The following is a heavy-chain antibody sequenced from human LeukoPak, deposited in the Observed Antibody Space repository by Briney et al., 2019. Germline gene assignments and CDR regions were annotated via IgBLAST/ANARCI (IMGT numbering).Heavy chain of an antibody. V-gene: IGHV4-59*01. D-gene: IGHD3-22*01. Sequence: SETLSLTCTVSGGSISSYYWSWIRQPPGKGLEWIGYIYYSGSTNYNPSLKSRVTISVDTSKNQFSLKLSSVTAADTAVYYCARGVGYYYDSSGYYSQEYFQHWGQGTLVTVSS. CDR1: GGSISSYY. CDR2: IYYSGST. CDR3: ARGVGYYYDSSGYYSQEYFQH. J-gene: IGHJ1*01.